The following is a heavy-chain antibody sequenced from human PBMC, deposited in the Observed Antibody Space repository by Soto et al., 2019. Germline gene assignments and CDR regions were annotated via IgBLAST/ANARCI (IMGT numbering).Heavy chain of an antibody. Sequence: PSETLSLTCTVSGGSISSYYWSWIRQPPGKGLEWIGYIYYSGSTNYNPSLKSRVTISVDTSKNQFSLKLSSVTAADTAVYYCARFYSSFYFDYWGQGTLVTV. CDR3: ARFYSSFYFDY. CDR1: GGSISSYY. V-gene: IGHV4-59*01. D-gene: IGHD5-18*01. CDR2: IYYSGST. J-gene: IGHJ4*02.